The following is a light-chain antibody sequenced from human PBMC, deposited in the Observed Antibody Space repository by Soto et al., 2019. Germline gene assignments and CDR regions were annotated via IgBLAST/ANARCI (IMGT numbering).Light chain of an antibody. CDR3: QQYNNLPAIT. V-gene: IGKV3D-15*01. CDR1: QGVRSN. J-gene: IGKJ5*01. Sequence: IVMTQSPSTLSGSPEERATLSCTSSQGVRSNLAWYQQKPGQPPRLVISGASTRAPGIPARFSGFGSGTDFTLTISSLQSEDFAIYYCQQYNNLPAITFGQGGRLEIK. CDR2: GAS.